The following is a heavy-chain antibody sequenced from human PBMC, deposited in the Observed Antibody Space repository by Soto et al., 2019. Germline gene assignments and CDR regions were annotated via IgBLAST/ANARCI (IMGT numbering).Heavy chain of an antibody. CDR1: GASISXFY. CDR3: VRDGTKTLRDWFDP. V-gene: IGHV4-4*07. Sequence: SETLSLTCTVSGASISXFYWSWIRKSAGKGLEWIGRIYATGTTDYNPSLKSRVMMSVDTSKKQFSLKLRSVTAADTAVYYCVRDGTKTLRDWFDPWGQGISVTVSS. CDR2: IYATGTT. D-gene: IGHD1-1*01. J-gene: IGHJ5*02.